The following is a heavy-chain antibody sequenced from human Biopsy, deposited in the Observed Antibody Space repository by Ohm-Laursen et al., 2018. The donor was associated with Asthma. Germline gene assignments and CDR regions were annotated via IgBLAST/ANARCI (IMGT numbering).Heavy chain of an antibody. Sequence: SLRLSCAASGFTFRSYVMHWVRQAPGKGLEWVAVGGSYYDGGLKYYADSVNGRFTVSRDDSKNTLYLQMDSLRPDDTAVYYCARDVMEWYLPAFDFWGQGTLVTVSS. D-gene: IGHD3-3*01. V-gene: IGHV3-30-3*01. J-gene: IGHJ4*02. CDR3: ARDVMEWYLPAFDF. CDR2: GGSYYDGGLK. CDR1: GFTFRSYV.